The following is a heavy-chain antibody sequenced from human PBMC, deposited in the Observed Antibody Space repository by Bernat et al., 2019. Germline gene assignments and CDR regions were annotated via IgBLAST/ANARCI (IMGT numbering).Heavy chain of an antibody. CDR3: AKFNNPSWTYDAFDI. V-gene: IGHV4-38-2*01. J-gene: IGHJ3*02. CDR2: IYHSGST. D-gene: IGHD1-7*01. Sequence: QVQLQESGPGLVKPSETLSLTCAVSGYSISSGYYWGWIRQPPGKGLEWIGSIYHSGSTYYNPSLKSRVTISVDTSKNQFSLKLSSVTAADTAVYYCAKFNNPSWTYDAFDIWGQGTMVTVSS. CDR1: GYSISSGYY.